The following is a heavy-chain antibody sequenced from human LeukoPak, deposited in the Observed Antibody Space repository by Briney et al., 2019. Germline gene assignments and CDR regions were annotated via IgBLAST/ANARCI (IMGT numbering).Heavy chain of an antibody. Sequence: SETLSLTCTVSGGSISSGDYYWSWIRQPPGKGLEWIGYIYYSGSTYYNPSLKSRVTISVDTSKNQFSLKLSSVTAADTAVYYCARLGPTTVTTFLDYWGQGTLVTVSS. J-gene: IGHJ4*02. D-gene: IGHD4-11*01. CDR3: ARLGPTTVTTFLDY. CDR1: GGSISSGDYY. CDR2: IYYSGST. V-gene: IGHV4-30-4*01.